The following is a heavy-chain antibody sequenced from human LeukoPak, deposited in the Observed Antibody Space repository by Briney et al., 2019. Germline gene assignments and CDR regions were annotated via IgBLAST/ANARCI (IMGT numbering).Heavy chain of an antibody. CDR1: GFTFSSYA. CDR3: AKEEGVLRFLEWLEDYYYGMDV. D-gene: IGHD3-3*01. V-gene: IGHV3-23*01. CDR2: ISGSGGST. J-gene: IGHJ6*02. Sequence: PGGSLRLPCAASGFTFSSYAMSWVRQAPGKGLEWVSAISGSGGSTYYADSVKGRFTISRDNSKNTLYLQMNSLRAEDTAVYYCAKEEGVLRFLEWLEDYYYGMDVWGQGTTVTVSS.